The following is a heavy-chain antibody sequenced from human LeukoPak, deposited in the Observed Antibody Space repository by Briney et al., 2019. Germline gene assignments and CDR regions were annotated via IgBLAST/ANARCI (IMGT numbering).Heavy chain of an antibody. V-gene: IGHV4-59*01. D-gene: IGHD2-2*01. J-gene: IGHJ2*01. CDR1: GGSISSYY. CDR3: ARSCDHTNCYGNWYFDL. Sequence: SETLSLTCTVSGGSISSYYWSWIRQPPGKGLEWIGYIYCSGSTNYNPSLKSRVTISVDTSKNQFSLKLTSVIAADTAVYYCARSCDHTNCYGNWYFDLWGRGTLVTVSS. CDR2: IYCSGST.